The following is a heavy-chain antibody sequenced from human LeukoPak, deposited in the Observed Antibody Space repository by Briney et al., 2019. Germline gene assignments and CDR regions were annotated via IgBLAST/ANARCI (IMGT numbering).Heavy chain of an antibody. Sequence: PSETLSLTCAVCGGSFSAYYWSWIRQPPGKGLEWIGEINHSGSTHCNPSLKSRVTISVDTSKNQFSLKLSSVTAADTAVYYCARVGVITMIVNYWGQGTLVTVSS. J-gene: IGHJ4*02. CDR2: INHSGST. D-gene: IGHD3-22*01. CDR3: ARVGVITMIVNY. CDR1: GGSFSAYY. V-gene: IGHV4-34*01.